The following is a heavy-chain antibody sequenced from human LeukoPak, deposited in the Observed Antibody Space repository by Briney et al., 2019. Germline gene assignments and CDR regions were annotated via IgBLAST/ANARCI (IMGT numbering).Heavy chain of an antibody. J-gene: IGHJ3*02. CDR3: APLNWVYPDGFDI. Sequence: PGGSLRLSCAASEFSVKYNYMTWVRQAPGKGLEWVSLLYSAGSTNYADSVKGRFTISRDDSKNTVYLQMNSLRAEDTAVYYCAPLNWVYPDGFDIWGQGTMVTVSS. CDR1: EFSVKYNY. D-gene: IGHD6-13*01. V-gene: IGHV3-53*01. CDR2: LYSAGST.